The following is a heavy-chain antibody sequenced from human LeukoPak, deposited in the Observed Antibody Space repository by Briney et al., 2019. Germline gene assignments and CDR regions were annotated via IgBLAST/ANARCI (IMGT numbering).Heavy chain of an antibody. Sequence: GGSLRLSCAASGFTFSSYEMNWVRQAPGKGLEWVSYISSSCSTIYYADSVKGRFTISRDNAKNSLYLQMNSLRAEDTAVYYCARGVSTWFGELRAFYYYYYYMDVWGKGTTVTVSS. D-gene: IGHD3-10*01. CDR2: ISSSCSTI. CDR3: ARGVSTWFGELRAFYYYYYYMDV. V-gene: IGHV3-48*03. J-gene: IGHJ6*03. CDR1: GFTFSSYE.